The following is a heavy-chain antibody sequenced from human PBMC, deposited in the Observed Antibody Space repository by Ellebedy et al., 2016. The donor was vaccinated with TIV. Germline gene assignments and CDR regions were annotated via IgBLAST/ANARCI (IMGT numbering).Heavy chain of an antibody. CDR2: MNPNSGNT. J-gene: IGHJ3*02. CDR3: ARTAIVGASDAFDI. Sequence: ASVKVSCXASGYTFTSYDINWVRQATGQGLEWMGWMNPNSGNTGYAQKFQGRATMTRNTSISTAYMELSSLRSEDTAVYYCARTAIVGASDAFDIWGQGTMVTVSS. CDR1: GYTFTSYD. D-gene: IGHD1-26*01. V-gene: IGHV1-8*01.